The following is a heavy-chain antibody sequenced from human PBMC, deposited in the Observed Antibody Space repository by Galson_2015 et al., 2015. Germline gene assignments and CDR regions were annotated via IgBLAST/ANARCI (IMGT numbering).Heavy chain of an antibody. CDR1: GYTFTSYG. D-gene: IGHD3-3*01. J-gene: IGHJ6*03. CDR3: ASQLRFLDTRDYYYCIDV. V-gene: IGHV1-18*01. Sequence: SVKVSCKASGYTFTSYGISWVRQAPGQGLEWMGWISAYNGNTSYAQKLQVRVTTTTDTSTITAYMELRSLRSDDTAVYYCASQLRFLDTRDYYYCIDVSGKGTTFTVSS. CDR2: ISAYNGNT.